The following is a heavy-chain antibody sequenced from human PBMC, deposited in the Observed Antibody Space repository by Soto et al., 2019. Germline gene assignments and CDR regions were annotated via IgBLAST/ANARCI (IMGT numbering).Heavy chain of an antibody. CDR2: MNPNSGNT. V-gene: IGHV1-8*01. CDR1: GYTFTSYD. CDR3: ARGGSMVRGVHRYYYYGMDV. J-gene: IGHJ6*02. Sequence: GASVKVSCKASGYTFTSYDINWVRQATGQGLEWMGWMNPNSGNTGYAQKFQGRVTMTRNTSISTAYMELSSLRSEDTAVYYCARGGSMVRGVHRYYYYGMDVWGQGTTVTVSS. D-gene: IGHD3-10*01.